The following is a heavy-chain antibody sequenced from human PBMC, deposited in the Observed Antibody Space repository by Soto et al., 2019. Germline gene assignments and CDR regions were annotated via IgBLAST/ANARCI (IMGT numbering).Heavy chain of an antibody. V-gene: IGHV3-23*01. CDR2: ISATGGTT. CDR3: AKASSAWYGSKNYYFDS. CDR1: GFTFSDYA. Sequence: EVHLSESGGGVVQPGGSLRLSCVVSGFTFSDYAMDWVRQAPGKGLEWVLEISATGGTTNYADSVKGRYTISRDNSNNTLYLQLTNLRAEDTAMFYCAKASSAWYGSKNYYFDSWGQGALVTVSS. D-gene: IGHD6-19*01. J-gene: IGHJ4*02.